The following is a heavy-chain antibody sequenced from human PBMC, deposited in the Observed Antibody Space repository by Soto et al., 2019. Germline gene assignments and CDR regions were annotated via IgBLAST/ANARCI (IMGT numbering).Heavy chain of an antibody. CDR2: ISYDGSNK. Sequence: GGSLRLSCAASGFTFSSYAMHWVRQAPGKGLEWVAVISYDGSNKYYADSVKGRFTISRDNSKNTLYMQMNSLRAEDTAVYYCARVPSRTYYYDSSGYYSPFDYWGQGTLVTVSS. CDR1: GFTFSSYA. J-gene: IGHJ4*02. CDR3: ARVPSRTYYYDSSGYYSPFDY. V-gene: IGHV3-30-3*01. D-gene: IGHD3-22*01.